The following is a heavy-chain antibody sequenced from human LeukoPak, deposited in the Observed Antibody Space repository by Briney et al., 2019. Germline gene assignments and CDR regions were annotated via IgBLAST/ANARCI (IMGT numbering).Heavy chain of an antibody. Sequence: ASVKVSCKASGYTFTSYDINWVRQATGQGLEWMGWMNPNSGNTGYAQKFQGRVTMTRNTSISTAYMELSSLRSEDTAVYYCARVMDYYGSGGYSYWGQGTLVTVSS. J-gene: IGHJ4*02. CDR3: ARVMDYYGSGGYSY. D-gene: IGHD3-10*01. CDR2: MNPNSGNT. CDR1: GYTFTSYD. V-gene: IGHV1-8*01.